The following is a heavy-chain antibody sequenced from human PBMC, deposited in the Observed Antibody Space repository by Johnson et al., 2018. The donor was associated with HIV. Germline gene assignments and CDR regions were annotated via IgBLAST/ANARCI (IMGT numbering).Heavy chain of an antibody. Sequence: QVQLMESGGGVVQPGRSLRLSCAASGFTFSSYAMHWVRQAPGKGLEWVAVISYDGSNKYYADSVKGRFTISRDNSKTPLYLQMNSLRAEDTAVYYCARESGSSGAFDIWGQGTMVTVSS. CDR3: ARESGSSGAFDI. J-gene: IGHJ3*02. CDR1: GFTFSSYA. V-gene: IGHV3-30-3*01. CDR2: ISYDGSNK. D-gene: IGHD1-26*01.